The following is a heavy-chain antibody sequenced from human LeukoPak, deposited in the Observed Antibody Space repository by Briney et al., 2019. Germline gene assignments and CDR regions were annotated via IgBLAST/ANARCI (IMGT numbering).Heavy chain of an antibody. Sequence: GGSLRLSCAASGFIFSNYGMSWVRQAPGKGLEWVSSISSSSSYIYYADSVKGRFTISRDNAKNSLYLQMNSLRAEDTAVYYCAREQSWFDPWGQGTLVTVSS. CDR2: ISSSSSYI. V-gene: IGHV3-21*01. CDR3: AREQSWFDP. CDR1: GFIFSNYG. J-gene: IGHJ5*02.